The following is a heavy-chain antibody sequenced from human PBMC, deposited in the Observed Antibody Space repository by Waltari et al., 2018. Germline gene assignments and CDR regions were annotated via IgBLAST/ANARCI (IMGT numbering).Heavy chain of an antibody. J-gene: IGHJ3*02. V-gene: IGHV4-59*01. CDR1: GGSISSYY. CDR2: IYYSGST. D-gene: IGHD3-22*01. Sequence: QVQLQESGPGLVKPSETLSLTCAVSGGSISSYYGSWIRQRPGNGLEWIGNIYYSGSTNYNPSLKSRVTISVDTSKNQFSLKLNSVTAADTAVYYCARSSGAYAFDIWGQGTMVSVSS. CDR3: ARSSGAYAFDI.